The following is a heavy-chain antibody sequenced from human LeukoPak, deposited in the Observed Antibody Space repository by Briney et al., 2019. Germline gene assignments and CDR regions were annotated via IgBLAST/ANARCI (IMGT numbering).Heavy chain of an antibody. J-gene: IGHJ5*02. V-gene: IGHV4-4*07. CDR3: AGISVTGGDWFDP. CDR2: IYTSGYT. CDR1: GGSISSYY. D-gene: IGHD6-19*01. Sequence: SETLSLTCTVSGGSISSYYWSWIRQPAGKGLEWIGRIYTSGYTNYNASLKSRVTMSIDIYKNHFSLRLDSVTAADTAIYYCAGISVTGGDWFDPWGQGTLVTVSS.